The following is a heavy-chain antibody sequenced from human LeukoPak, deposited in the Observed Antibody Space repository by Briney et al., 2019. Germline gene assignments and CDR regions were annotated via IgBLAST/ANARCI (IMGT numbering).Heavy chain of an antibody. V-gene: IGHV3-7*01. Sequence: GGSLRLSCVASGLTFSSYWMSWVRQAPGKGLEWVANINQDGGEKYYVDSVKGRFTISRDNAKNSLYLQMNSLRAEDTAVYYCARDFRAAHTIFGVVITQKDYYYYMDVWGKGTTVTVSS. CDR1: GLTFSSYW. CDR2: INQDGGEK. CDR3: ARDFRAAHTIFGVVITQKDYYYYMDV. D-gene: IGHD3-3*01. J-gene: IGHJ6*03.